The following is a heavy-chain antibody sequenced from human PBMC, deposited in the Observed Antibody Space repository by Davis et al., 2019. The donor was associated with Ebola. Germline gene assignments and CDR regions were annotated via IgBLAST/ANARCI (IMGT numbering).Heavy chain of an antibody. Sequence: PSETLSLTCTVSGGSIGSYDWTWIRQSPGKGLEWLGYLDYGGNTNYNPSLGSRVTISGDTSKNQVSLKLTSVTAADTAVYYCASRRVIRDPTPFDYWGQGTLVTVSS. CDR1: GGSIGSYD. D-gene: IGHD3-16*02. CDR2: LDYGGNT. V-gene: IGHV4-59*01. J-gene: IGHJ4*02. CDR3: ASRRVIRDPTPFDY.